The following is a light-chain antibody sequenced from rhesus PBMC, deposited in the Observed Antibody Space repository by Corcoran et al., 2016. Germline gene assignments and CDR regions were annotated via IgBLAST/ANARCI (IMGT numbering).Light chain of an antibody. CDR3: QKYSSSPT. Sequence: QVILPQSPATLSLSPGERATLPCRASQSVISYLAWYQQKPGQAPRLLIYGAPSRATGIPDRFSGSGSGTEFTLTISSLEPKDFAVYYCQKYSSSPTFGGGTKVEIK. CDR2: GAP. J-gene: IGKJ4*01. CDR1: QSVISY. V-gene: IGKV3-53*01.